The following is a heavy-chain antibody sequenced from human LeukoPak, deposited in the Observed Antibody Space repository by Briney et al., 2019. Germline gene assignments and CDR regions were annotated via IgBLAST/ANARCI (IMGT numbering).Heavy chain of an antibody. D-gene: IGHD6-13*01. V-gene: IGHV3-30-3*01. J-gene: IGHJ4*02. Sequence: PGGSLRLSCAASGFTFSSYAMHWVRQAPGKGLEWVAVISYDGSNKYYADSVKGRFTISRDNAKNSLYLQMNSLRAEDTAVYYCARGGPIAAAGFPNPFDYWGQGTLVTVSS. CDR2: ISYDGSNK. CDR1: GFTFSSYA. CDR3: ARGGPIAAAGFPNPFDY.